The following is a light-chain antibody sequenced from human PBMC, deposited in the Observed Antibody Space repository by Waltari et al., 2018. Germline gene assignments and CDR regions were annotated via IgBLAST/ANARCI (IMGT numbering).Light chain of an antibody. CDR2: DVS. V-gene: IGLV2-14*03. J-gene: IGLJ2*01. Sequence: QSALTQPASVSGSHGQSITISCIGHSSDAGGYNYVSWYQQHPGKVPKLLIYDVSNRPSGVSNRFSGSKSGNTASLTISGLQAEDEADYYCSSYTSISTPVVFGGGTKLTVL. CDR1: SSDAGGYNY. CDR3: SSYTSISTPVV.